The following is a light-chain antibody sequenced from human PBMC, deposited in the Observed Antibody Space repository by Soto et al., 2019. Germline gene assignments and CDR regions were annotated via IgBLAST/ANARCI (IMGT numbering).Light chain of an antibody. CDR3: QQYNTFWT. CDR2: DVS. V-gene: IGKV1-5*01. Sequence: DIQMTQSPSTLSASVGDRLTITCRASQSISSWLAWYRQKPGKAPKLLIYDVSSLESGVPSRFSGSGSGTEFTLTISSLQPDDFATYYCQQYNTFWTFGQGTKVDIK. CDR1: QSISSW. J-gene: IGKJ1*01.